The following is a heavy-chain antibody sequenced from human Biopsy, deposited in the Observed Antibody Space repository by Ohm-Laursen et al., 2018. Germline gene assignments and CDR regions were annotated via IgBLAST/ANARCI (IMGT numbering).Heavy chain of an antibody. CDR3: ARDSGILNYGNFKYYHYYGMDV. CDR1: GGSISSDY. Sequence: TLSLTCTVSGGSISSDYWSWIRQTPGKGLEWIGCIYYSGSTNYNPSLKSRVTISVDTSKNQFSLRLNSVTAADTAVYYCARDSGILNYGNFKYYHYYGMDVWGQGTKVTVSS. CDR2: IYYSGST. J-gene: IGHJ6*02. D-gene: IGHD4-11*01. V-gene: IGHV4-59*01.